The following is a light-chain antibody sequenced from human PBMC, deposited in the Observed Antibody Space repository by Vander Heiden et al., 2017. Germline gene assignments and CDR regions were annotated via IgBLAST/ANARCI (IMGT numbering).Light chain of an antibody. J-gene: IGKJ2*01. CDR1: QSLMQNSEYNF. CDR3: MQALQTPYT. Sequence: DIEMTQSPPSLPVTPGDPASIPCRSSQSLMQNSEYNFLDWYLQKPGQSPQLLIKLVSNRGGGVPDRFNGSGSGKDFTLKINRVEAEDVGVYYCMQALQTPYTFGQGTKLEI. V-gene: IGKV2-28*01. CDR2: LVS.